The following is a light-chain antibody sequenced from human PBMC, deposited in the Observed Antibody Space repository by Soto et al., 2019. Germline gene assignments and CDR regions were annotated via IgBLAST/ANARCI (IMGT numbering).Light chain of an antibody. CDR1: QSISTY. J-gene: IGKJ1*01. CDR2: GTS. V-gene: IGKV1-39*01. Sequence: IQMTRSPSSLSESVGDRVTITCRASQSISTYLNWYQQTPGRAPKLLIYGTSSLQSGVPSRFSGSGSGTDFILTISSLHPEDSSTYYCQQSYSTPPTFGQGTNVDI. CDR3: QQSYSTPPT.